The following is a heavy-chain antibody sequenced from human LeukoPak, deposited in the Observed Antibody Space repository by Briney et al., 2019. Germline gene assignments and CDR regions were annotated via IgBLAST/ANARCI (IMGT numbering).Heavy chain of an antibody. CDR2: ISYDGSKK. V-gene: IGHV3-30*04. CDR3: ARTRGDYDDY. J-gene: IGHJ4*02. Sequence: GRSLRLSCAASGFTFSSFAMHWVRQAPGKGLEWVTLISYDGSKKYYADSVKGRFTISRDNSKDTLYLQMNSLRAEDTAVYYCARTRGDYDDYWGQGTLVTVSS. CDR1: GFTFSSFA. D-gene: IGHD4-17*01.